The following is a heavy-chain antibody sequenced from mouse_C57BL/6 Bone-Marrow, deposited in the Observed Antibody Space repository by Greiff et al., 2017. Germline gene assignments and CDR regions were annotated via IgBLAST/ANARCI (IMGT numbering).Heavy chain of an antibody. D-gene: IGHD2-1*01. CDR3: ARSEFGNYDFDY. CDR1: GYTFTSYW. Sequence: QVHVKQPGAELVKPGASVKLSCKASGYTFTSYWMHWVKQRPGRGLEWIGRIDPNSGGTKYNEKFKSKATLTVDKPSSTAYMQLSSLTSEDSAVYYCARSEFGNYDFDYWGQGTTLTVSS. J-gene: IGHJ2*01. V-gene: IGHV1-72*01. CDR2: IDPNSGGT.